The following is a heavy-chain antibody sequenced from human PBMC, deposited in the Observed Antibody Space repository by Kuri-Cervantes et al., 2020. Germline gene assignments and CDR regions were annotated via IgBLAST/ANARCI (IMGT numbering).Heavy chain of an antibody. CDR1: GFTFSSYG. D-gene: IGHD3-22*01. J-gene: IGHJ4*02. Sequence: GESLKISCAASGFTFSSYGMHWVRQAPGKGLEWVAVIWYDGSNKYYADSVKGRFTISRDNSKNTLYLQMNSLRAEDTAVYYCARDTSGYDCWGQGTLVTVSS. CDR2: IWYDGSNK. V-gene: IGHV3-33*08. CDR3: ARDTSGYDC.